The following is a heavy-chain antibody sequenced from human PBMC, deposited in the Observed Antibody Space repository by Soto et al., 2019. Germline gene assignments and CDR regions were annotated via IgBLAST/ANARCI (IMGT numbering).Heavy chain of an antibody. CDR3: ARDTLPPDRITIFGVVNLGDYYYYYMDV. J-gene: IGHJ6*03. CDR2: ISSSSSTI. Sequence: GGSLRLSCAASGFTFSSYSMNWVRQAPGKGLEWVSYISSSSSTIYYADSVKGRFTISRDNAKNSLYLQMNSLRAEDTAVYYCARDTLPPDRITIFGVVNLGDYYYYYMDVWGKGTTVTVSS. V-gene: IGHV3-48*01. CDR1: GFTFSSYS. D-gene: IGHD3-3*01.